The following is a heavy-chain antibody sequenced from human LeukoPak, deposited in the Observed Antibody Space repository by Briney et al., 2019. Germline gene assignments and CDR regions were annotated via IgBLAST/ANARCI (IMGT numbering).Heavy chain of an antibody. CDR1: GFTFSNAW. CDR2: IKSKTDGGTT. CDR3: TTDSLYYYDNQVFDS. D-gene: IGHD3-22*01. J-gene: IGHJ4*02. V-gene: IGHV3-15*01. Sequence: GSLRLSCAASGFTFSNAWMSWGSQAPGKGVEWVGRIKSKTDGGTTEYAAPVKGRFTISRDDTKNTLYLQMNSLKTEDTAVYYRTTDSLYYYDNQVFDSWGQGTLVTVSS.